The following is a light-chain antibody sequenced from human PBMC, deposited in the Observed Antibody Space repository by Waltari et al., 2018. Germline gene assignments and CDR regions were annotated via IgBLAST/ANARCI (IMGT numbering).Light chain of an antibody. CDR2: DVT. J-gene: IGLJ1*01. CDR3: TSYTSSSTLYV. V-gene: IGLV2-14*03. Sequence: QSALTQPASVSGSPGQSITISCTGTSTDVGAYNHVPWYQQHPGKVPKLMIYDVTNRPSRVSHRFAGSKSGNTASLTISGLQAEDDADYYCTSYTSSSTLYVFGTGTKVTVL. CDR1: STDVGAYNH.